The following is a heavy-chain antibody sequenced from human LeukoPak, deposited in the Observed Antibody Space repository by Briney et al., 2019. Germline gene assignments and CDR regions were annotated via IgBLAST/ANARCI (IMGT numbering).Heavy chain of an antibody. CDR1: GFTFNSYT. CDR3: VRDVSRRMGMDV. D-gene: IGHD2-15*01. CDR2: IGPVSSNI. V-gene: IGHV3-21*01. J-gene: IGHJ6*02. Sequence: GGSLRLSCLASGFTFNSYTMNWVRQAPGKGLEWVSTIGPVSSNILIADSLKGRFTISRDNPKNSLYLQMNSLRAEDTAVYYCVRDVSRRMGMDVWGQGTTVTVSS.